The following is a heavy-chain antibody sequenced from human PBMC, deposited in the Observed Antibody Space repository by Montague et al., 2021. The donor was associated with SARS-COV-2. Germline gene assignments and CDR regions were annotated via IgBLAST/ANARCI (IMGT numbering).Heavy chain of an antibody. CDR3: ARGGIRLGFGTLEGFDP. Sequence: SETLSLTCTVSGGSIKSYYWNWIRQTPGKGLEWIGYIFYTGTTDSNPSLKGRVTFSVDTSKNQFSLRLSSVTAADTAIYYCARGGIRLGFGTLEGFDPWGQGTLVTVSS. CDR2: IFYTGTT. CDR1: GGSIKSYY. J-gene: IGHJ5*02. D-gene: IGHD3-10*01. V-gene: IGHV4-59*01.